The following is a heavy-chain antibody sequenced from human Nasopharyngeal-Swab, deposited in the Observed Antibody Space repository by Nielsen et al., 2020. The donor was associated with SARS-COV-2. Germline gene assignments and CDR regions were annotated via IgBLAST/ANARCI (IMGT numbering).Heavy chain of an antibody. V-gene: IGHV1-18*01. J-gene: IGHJ5*02. Sequence: ASVKVSCKASGYTFTSYGISWVRQAPGQGLEWMGWTSAYNGNTNYAQKLQGRVTMTTDTSTSTAYTELRSLRSDDTAVYYCARWAYSNLNWFDPWGQGTLVTVSS. CDR2: TSAYNGNT. CDR3: ARWAYSNLNWFDP. CDR1: GYTFTSYG. D-gene: IGHD4-11*01.